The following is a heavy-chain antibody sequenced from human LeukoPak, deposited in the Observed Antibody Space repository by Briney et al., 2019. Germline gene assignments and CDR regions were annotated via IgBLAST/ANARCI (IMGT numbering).Heavy chain of an antibody. Sequence: SETLSLTCTVSGGSISSGDYCWSWIRQPPGKGLEWIGYIYYSGSTYYNPSLKSRVTISVDTSKNQFSLKLSSVTAADTAVYYCARAYYYDSHDAFDIWGQGTMVTVSS. J-gene: IGHJ3*02. D-gene: IGHD3-22*01. CDR1: GGSISSGDYC. V-gene: IGHV4-30-4*01. CDR2: IYYSGST. CDR3: ARAYYYDSHDAFDI.